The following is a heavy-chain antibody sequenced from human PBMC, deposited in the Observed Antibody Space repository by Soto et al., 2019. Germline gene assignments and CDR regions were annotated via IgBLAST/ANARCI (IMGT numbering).Heavy chain of an antibody. J-gene: IGHJ4*02. V-gene: IGHV3-23*01. CDR1: GFTFSSYA. CDR3: ARSQWAGY. CDR2: ITTGAGAA. Sequence: GGSLRLSCAASGFTFSSYAMTWVRQAPGKGLEWVSTITTGAGAAYYADSVKGRFTISRDNSKNTLYLQMNSLRAEDTAVYYCARSQWAGYWGQGTLVTVSS. D-gene: IGHD6-19*01.